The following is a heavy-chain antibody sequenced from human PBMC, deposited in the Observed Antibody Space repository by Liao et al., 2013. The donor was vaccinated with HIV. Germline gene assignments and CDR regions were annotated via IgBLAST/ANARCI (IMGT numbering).Heavy chain of an antibody. CDR3: ARDRAYYDFWSGSLYHDAFDI. J-gene: IGHJ3*02. CDR1: GGSISSYY. D-gene: IGHD3-3*01. V-gene: IGHV4-4*07. CDR2: MYTSGST. Sequence: QVQLQESGPGLVKPSETLSLTCTVSGGSISSYYWSWIRQPAGKGLEWIGRMYTSGSTNYNPSLKSRVTMSVDTSKNQFSLKLSSVTAADTAVYYCARDRAYYDFWSGSLYHDAFDIWGQGTMVTVSS.